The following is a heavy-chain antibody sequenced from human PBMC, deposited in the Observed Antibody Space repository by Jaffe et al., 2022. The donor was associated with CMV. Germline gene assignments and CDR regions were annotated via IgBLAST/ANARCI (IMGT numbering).Heavy chain of an antibody. CDR2: ISWNSGSI. J-gene: IGHJ4*02. Sequence: EVQLVESGGGLVQPGRSLRLSCAASGFTFDDYAMHWVRQAPGKGLEWVSGISWNSGSIGYADSVKGRFTISRDNAKNSLYLQMNSLRAEDTALYYCAKDIQQLVRVNYFDYWGQGTLVTVSS. D-gene: IGHD6-13*01. V-gene: IGHV3-9*01. CDR1: GFTFDDYA. CDR3: AKDIQQLVRVNYFDY.